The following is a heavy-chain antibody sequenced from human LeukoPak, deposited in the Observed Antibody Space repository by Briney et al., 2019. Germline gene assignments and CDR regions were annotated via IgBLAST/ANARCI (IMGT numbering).Heavy chain of an antibody. J-gene: IGHJ4*01. V-gene: IGHV3-7*01. D-gene: IGHD3-16*01. CDR3: ARQGDDY. CDR2: IKQDGTEK. Sequence: GGSLRLSCAASGFTFSSYWMSWVRQAPGKGLEWLANIKQDGTEKNYLNSVKGRFTISRDNAKNSLYLQMNSLRAEDTAVYYCARQGDDYWGHGTLVTVSS. CDR1: GFTFSSYW.